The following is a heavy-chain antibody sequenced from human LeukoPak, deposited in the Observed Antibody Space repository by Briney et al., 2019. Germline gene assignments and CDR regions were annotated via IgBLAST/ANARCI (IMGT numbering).Heavy chain of an antibody. Sequence: PGGSLRLSSAASGFTFSNYWMHWVRQVPRKGLAWVSRINSDGSSTTYADSVKGRFTISRDNAKNTLYLQMNSLRAEDTAVYYCARDYCSSTSCFLWSWGQGTLVTVSS. CDR2: INSDGSST. V-gene: IGHV3-74*01. CDR3: ARDYCSSTSCFLWS. J-gene: IGHJ5*02. CDR1: GFTFSNYW. D-gene: IGHD2-2*01.